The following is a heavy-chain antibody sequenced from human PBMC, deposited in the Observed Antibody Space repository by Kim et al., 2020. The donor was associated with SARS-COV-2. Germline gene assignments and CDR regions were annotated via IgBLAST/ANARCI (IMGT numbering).Heavy chain of an antibody. Sequence: GGSLRLSCAASGFSFSTYGMHWVRQAPGKGLEWVALTSYDGGNIYHADSVRGRFTVSRDNSKNTVYLQMNSLRDDDTAVYFCAKALDYTYGSSLDYWGQGDLVTVSS. D-gene: IGHD3-16*01. V-gene: IGHV3-30*18. CDR2: TSYDGGNI. CDR1: GFSFSTYG. CDR3: AKALDYTYGSSLDY. J-gene: IGHJ4*02.